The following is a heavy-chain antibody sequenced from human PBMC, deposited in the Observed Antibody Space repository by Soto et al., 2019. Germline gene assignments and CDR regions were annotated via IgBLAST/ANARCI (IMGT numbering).Heavy chain of an antibody. CDR2: IYPGDSDI. V-gene: IGHV5-51*01. J-gene: IGHJ4*03. D-gene: IGHD6-13*01. Sequence: LKISCKASGYDFTNYWIAWVRQTPGRGLEWMGMIYPGDSDIRYNPSFRGRVTISADKSITSAFVQWDSLKASDSAIYYCARFRAPRRQLISMSFHLWGLGTLVTVSS. CDR1: GYDFTNYW. CDR3: ARFRAPRRQLISMSFHL.